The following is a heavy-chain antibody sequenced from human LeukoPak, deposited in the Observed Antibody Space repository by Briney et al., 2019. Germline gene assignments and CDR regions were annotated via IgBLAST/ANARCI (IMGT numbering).Heavy chain of an antibody. V-gene: IGHV3-23*01. D-gene: IGHD6-19*01. Sequence: GGSLRLSCAASGFTFSSHGMSWVRQAPGKGLEWVSAISGSGGSTYYADSVKGRYTISRDNSKNTMFLQMNSLRAEDTAVYYCAKRRASSGYYAAFDIWGQGTMVTVSS. CDR3: AKRRASSGYYAAFDI. J-gene: IGHJ3*02. CDR2: ISGSGGST. CDR1: GFTFSSHG.